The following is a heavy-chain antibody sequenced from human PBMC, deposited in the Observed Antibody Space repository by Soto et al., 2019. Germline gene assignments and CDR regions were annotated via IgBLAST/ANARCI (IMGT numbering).Heavy chain of an antibody. J-gene: IGHJ3*02. V-gene: IGHV3-11*01. CDR3: AGDRPADTATVCDAFDI. Sequence: GGSLRLSCAASGFTFSDYYMSWIRQAPGKGLEWVSYISSSGSTIYYADSVKGRFTISRNNAKNSLYLQMNSLRAEDRAGYYCAGDRPADTATVCDAFDIWGQGTMVTVSS. CDR2: ISSSGSTI. CDR1: GFTFSDYY. D-gene: IGHD5-18*01.